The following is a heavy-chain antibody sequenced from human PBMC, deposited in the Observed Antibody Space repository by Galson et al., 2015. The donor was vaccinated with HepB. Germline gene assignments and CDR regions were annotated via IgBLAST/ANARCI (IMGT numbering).Heavy chain of an antibody. CDR1: GFTFTSNA. J-gene: IGHJ4*02. CDR3: AKGGRKDSGWAFDY. Sequence: SLRLSCAASGFTFTSNAMSWVRQAPGEGPEWVSSITTSGAGTYYADSVKGRFTISRDNTRNTLYLQLTNLTADDTAVYFCAKGGRKDSGWAFDYWGQGTLVAVSS. CDR2: ITTSGAGT. V-gene: IGHV3-23*01. D-gene: IGHD6-25*01.